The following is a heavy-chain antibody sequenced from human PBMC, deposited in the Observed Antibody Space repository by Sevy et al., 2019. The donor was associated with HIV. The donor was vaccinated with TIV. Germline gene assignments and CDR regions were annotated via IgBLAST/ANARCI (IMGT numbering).Heavy chain of an antibody. V-gene: IGHV1-18*01. Sequence: ASVKVSCKASGYTFTSYGISWVRQAPGQGLEWMGWISAYNGNTNYAQKLQGRVTMTTDTSTSKAYMELRSLRSDETAVYYCARVYCSGGSCYHYYYYGMDVWGQGTTVTVSS. D-gene: IGHD2-15*01. CDR3: ARVYCSGGSCYHYYYYGMDV. CDR2: ISAYNGNT. CDR1: GYTFTSYG. J-gene: IGHJ6*02.